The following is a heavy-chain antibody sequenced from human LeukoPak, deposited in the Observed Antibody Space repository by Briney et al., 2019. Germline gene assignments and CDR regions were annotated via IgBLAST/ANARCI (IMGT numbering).Heavy chain of an antibody. D-gene: IGHD3-22*01. Sequence: GGSLRLSCAASGFTFSSYAMHWVRQAPGKGLEWVAVISYDGSNKYYADSVKGRFTISRDNSKNTLYLQMNSLRAEDTAVYYRATLKGDSSGLGPVDYWGQGTLVTVSS. CDR3: ATLKGDSSGLGPVDY. CDR1: GFTFSSYA. V-gene: IGHV3-30*01. CDR2: ISYDGSNK. J-gene: IGHJ4*02.